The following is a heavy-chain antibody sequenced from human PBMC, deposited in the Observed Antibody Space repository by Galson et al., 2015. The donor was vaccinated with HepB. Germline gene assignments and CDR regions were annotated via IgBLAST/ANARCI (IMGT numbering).Heavy chain of an antibody. CDR3: AIDRKADYGHYVFDY. CDR2: VTPGVGST. J-gene: IGHJ4*02. CDR1: GCTFTSYY. Sequence: SVKVSCKASGCTFTSYYIHWVRQAPGQGLEWMGIVTPGVGSTSYAQKFQGRVTMTRDTSTSTVYMALSSLRSKDTAVYYCAIDRKADYGHYVFDYWGQGTLVTVTS. D-gene: IGHD4-17*01. V-gene: IGHV1-46*01.